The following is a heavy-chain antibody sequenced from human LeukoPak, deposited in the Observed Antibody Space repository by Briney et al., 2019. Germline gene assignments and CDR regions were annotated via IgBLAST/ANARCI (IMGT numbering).Heavy chain of an antibody. CDR1: GFTFEDYA. CDR2: ISGDGGTT. D-gene: IGHD1-7*01. J-gene: IGHJ4*02. V-gene: IGHV3-43*02. Sequence: GGSLSLSCAASGFTFEDYAMHWVRQVPGKGLEWVSRISGDGGTTNYADSVKGRFTISRDNSKNSLYLQMNSLRTEGTALYYCAKDRWNFLDYWGQGTLVTVSS. CDR3: AKDRWNFLDY.